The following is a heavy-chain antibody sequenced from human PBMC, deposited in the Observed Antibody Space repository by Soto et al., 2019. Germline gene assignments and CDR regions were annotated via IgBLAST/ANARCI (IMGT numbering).Heavy chain of an antibody. CDR3: ARDENYYDSSGYYFYYYGMDV. CDR2: INSDGSST. V-gene: IGHV3-74*01. J-gene: IGHJ6*02. D-gene: IGHD3-22*01. Sequence: GGSLRLSCAASGFTFSSYWMHWVRQAPGKGLVWVSRINSDGSSTSYADSVKGRFTISRDNAKNTLYLQMNSLRAEDTAVYYCARDENYYDSSGYYFYYYGMDVWGQGTTVTVSS. CDR1: GFTFSSYW.